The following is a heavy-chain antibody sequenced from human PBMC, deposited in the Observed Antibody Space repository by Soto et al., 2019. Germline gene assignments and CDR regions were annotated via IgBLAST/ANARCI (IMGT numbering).Heavy chain of an antibody. V-gene: IGHV1-69*02. CDR1: RDSFTSYS. J-gene: IGHJ5*02. Sequence: QVQLVQSGAEVKKPGSSVKVSCKASRDSFTSYSFSWVRQAPGQGLEWMGSLIPILSIRNYAQKFQGRVTITADKSTSTAYMELSSLSSEDTAVYYCARAPDYGDYVKWLDPWGQGTLVTVSS. CDR3: ARAPDYGDYVKWLDP. CDR2: LIPILSIR. D-gene: IGHD4-17*01.